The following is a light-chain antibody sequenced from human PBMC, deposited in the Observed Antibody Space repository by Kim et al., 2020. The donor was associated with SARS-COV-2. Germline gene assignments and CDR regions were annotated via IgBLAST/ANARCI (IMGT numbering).Light chain of an antibody. Sequence: PGGRATLSCRASHSVSSSYLAWYQQKPGQAPRLLIYGTSSRATGIPDRFSGSGSGTDFTLTINRLEPEDFAVYFCQQYDASPWTFGQGTKVEIK. CDR1: HSVSSSY. V-gene: IGKV3-20*01. CDR2: GTS. J-gene: IGKJ1*01. CDR3: QQYDASPWT.